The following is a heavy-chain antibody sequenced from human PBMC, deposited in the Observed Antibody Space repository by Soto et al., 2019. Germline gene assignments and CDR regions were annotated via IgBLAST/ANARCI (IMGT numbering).Heavy chain of an antibody. CDR3: ARDREAGYVGAFDI. CDR2: IWYDGSNK. Sequence: QPGGSLRLSCTVSGFTFSGHAMHWVRQAPGKGLEWVAQIWYDGSNKYYADSVKGRFTISRDNSKNTLYLQMNSLRAEDTAVYYCARDREAGYVGAFDIWGQGTMVTVSS. J-gene: IGHJ3*02. CDR1: GFTFSGHA. D-gene: IGHD5-18*01. V-gene: IGHV3-33*01.